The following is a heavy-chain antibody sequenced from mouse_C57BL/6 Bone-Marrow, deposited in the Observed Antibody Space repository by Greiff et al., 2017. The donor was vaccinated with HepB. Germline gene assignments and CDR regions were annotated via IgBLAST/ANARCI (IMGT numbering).Heavy chain of an antibody. Sequence: VQLKESGPGLAKPSQTLSLTCSVTGYSITSDYWNWIRKFPGTKLEYMGYISYSGSTYYNPSLKSRISITRDTSKNQDYLQLNSVTTEDTATFSCAQKSSSHWYFDVWGTGTTVTVSS. J-gene: IGHJ1*03. CDR1: GYSITSDY. CDR2: ISYSGST. D-gene: IGHD1-3*01. V-gene: IGHV3-8*01. CDR3: AQKSSSHWYFDV.